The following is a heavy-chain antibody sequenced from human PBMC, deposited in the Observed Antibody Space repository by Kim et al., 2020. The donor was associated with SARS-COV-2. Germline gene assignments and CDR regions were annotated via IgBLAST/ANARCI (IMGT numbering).Heavy chain of an antibody. CDR1: GGSFSGYY. CDR3: ARATTATRDFDY. Sequence: SETLSLTCAVYGGSFSGYYWSWIRQPPGKGLEWIGEINHSGSTNYNPSLKSRVTISVDTSKNQFSLKLSSVTAADTAVYYCARATTATRDFDYWGQGTLVTVSS. J-gene: IGHJ4*02. V-gene: IGHV4-34*01. D-gene: IGHD4-17*01. CDR2: INHSGST.